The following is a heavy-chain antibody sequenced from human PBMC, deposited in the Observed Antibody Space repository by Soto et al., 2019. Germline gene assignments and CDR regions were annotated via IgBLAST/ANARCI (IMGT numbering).Heavy chain of an antibody. CDR2: IYYSGST. V-gene: IGHV4-39*01. Sequence: SETLSLTCTVSGGSISSSSYYWGWIRQPPGKGLEWIGSIYYSGSTYYNPSLKSRVTISVDTSKNQFSLKLSSVTAADTAVYYCASLEAVAGTFYYWGQGTLVTVSS. CDR1: GGSISSSSYY. J-gene: IGHJ4*02. D-gene: IGHD6-19*01. CDR3: ASLEAVAGTFYY.